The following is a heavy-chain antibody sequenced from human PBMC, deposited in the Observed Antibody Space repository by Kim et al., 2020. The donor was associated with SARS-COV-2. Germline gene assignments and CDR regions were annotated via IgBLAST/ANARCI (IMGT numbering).Heavy chain of an antibody. CDR2: IYYSGST. D-gene: IGHD3-10*01. CDR1: GGSISSGDYY. Sequence: SETLSLTCTVSGGSISSGDYYWSWIRQPPGRGLEWIGYIYYSGSTYYNPSLKSRVTISVDTSKNQFSLKLSSVTAADTAVYYCARDYFGRVYDGSGSYGFYGMDVGGQGTTVTVSS. J-gene: IGHJ6*02. V-gene: IGHV4-30-4*01. CDR3: ARDYFGRVYDGSGSYGFYGMDV.